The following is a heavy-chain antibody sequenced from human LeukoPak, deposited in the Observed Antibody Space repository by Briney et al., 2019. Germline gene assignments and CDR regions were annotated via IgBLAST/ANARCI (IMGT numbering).Heavy chain of an antibody. D-gene: IGHD3-22*01. CDR1: GYSISSGYY. V-gene: IGHV4-38-2*02. CDR2: IYHSGST. J-gene: IGHJ4*02. CDR3: ARVYHSYYDSSYLDY. Sequence: PSETLSLTCTVSGYSISSGYYWGWIRQPPGKGLEWIGSIYHSGSTYYNPSLKSRVTISVDTSKNQFSLKLSSVTAADTAVYYCARVYHSYYDSSYLDYWGQGTLVTVSS.